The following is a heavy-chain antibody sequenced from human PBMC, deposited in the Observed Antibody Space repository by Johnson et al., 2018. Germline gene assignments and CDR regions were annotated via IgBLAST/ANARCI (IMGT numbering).Heavy chain of an antibody. D-gene: IGHD4-17*01. CDR2: LRRIAYGGTT. Sequence: VQLGEAGGGLVKPGRSLRLSCTASGFTFGDYAMSWFRQAPGKGLERVGCLRRIAYGGTTGYAAALKGRLTTSRDDSKSIAYLQINSLKTEDTAVYYCPRDSDYPSYYYMDVWGKGTTVTVSS. CDR1: GFTFGDYA. J-gene: IGHJ6*03. CDR3: PRDSDYPSYYYMDV. V-gene: IGHV3-49*05.